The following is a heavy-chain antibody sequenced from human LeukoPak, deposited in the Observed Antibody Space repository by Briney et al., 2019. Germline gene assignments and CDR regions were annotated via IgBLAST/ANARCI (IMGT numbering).Heavy chain of an antibody. CDR3: ARVVVVAATRYFGMDV. J-gene: IGHJ6*02. D-gene: IGHD6-19*01. CDR2: IYYSGST. CDR1: GGSISSSSYY. V-gene: IGHV4-39*01. Sequence: PSETLSLTCTVSGGSISSSSYYWGWIRQPPGRGLEWIVSIYYSGSTYHNPSLNSRVTISVVTSKNQFSLKLSSVTAADTAVYYCARVVVVAATRYFGMDVWGQGTTVTVSS.